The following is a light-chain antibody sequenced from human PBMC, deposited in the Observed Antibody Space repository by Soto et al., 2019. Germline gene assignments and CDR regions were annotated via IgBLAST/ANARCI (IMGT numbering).Light chain of an antibody. V-gene: IGKV3-11*01. CDR1: PSVTNF. CDR3: QQRNIWPPVT. J-gene: IGKJ5*01. CDR2: GAF. Sequence: IVLTQSPATLSLSPFEICTVCVVSSPSVTNFLAWYQQKPGQAPRLLIYGAFNRATGIPARFSGSGSGTDFTLTISSLEPEDSAIYYCQQRNIWPPVTFGQGTRLEIK.